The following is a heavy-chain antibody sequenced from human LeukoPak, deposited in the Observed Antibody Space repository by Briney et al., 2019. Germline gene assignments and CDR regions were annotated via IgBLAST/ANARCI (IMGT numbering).Heavy chain of an antibody. Sequence: PGGSLRLSCAASGFTFNDYAMHWVRQASGKGLGWVAFISSDGSNKYYADSVRGRFTISRDNSKNTLYLQVNSLRAEDTAVYYCARDQGKGYYYYGMDFWGQGTTVTVSS. J-gene: IGHJ6*02. CDR2: ISSDGSNK. CDR3: ARDQGKGYYYYGMDF. V-gene: IGHV3-30-3*01. CDR1: GFTFNDYA.